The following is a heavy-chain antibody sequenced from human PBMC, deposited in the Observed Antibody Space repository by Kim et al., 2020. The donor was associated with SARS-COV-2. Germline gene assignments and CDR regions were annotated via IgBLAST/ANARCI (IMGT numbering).Heavy chain of an antibody. Sequence: DSVKGRFTISRDNAKDSVCLQMSNLGAEDRAVYYCARDAWAQGWTDGFDYWGQGTLVTVSS. D-gene: IGHD1-26*01. J-gene: IGHJ4*02. V-gene: IGHV3-7*01. CDR3: ARDAWAQGWTDGFDY.